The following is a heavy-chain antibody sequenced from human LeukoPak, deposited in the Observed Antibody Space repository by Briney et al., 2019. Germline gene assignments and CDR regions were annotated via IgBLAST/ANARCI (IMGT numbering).Heavy chain of an antibody. J-gene: IGHJ4*02. CDR3: ARGYSSSSGRPDY. CDR2: IYYSGST. V-gene: IGHV4-59*08. Sequence: SETLSLTCTVSGGSISSYYWSWIRQPPGKGLEWIGYIYYSGSTNYNPSLKGRVTISVGTSKKQFSLKLSSVTAADTAVYYCARGYSSSSGRPDYWGQGTLVTVSS. D-gene: IGHD6-6*01. CDR1: GGSISSYY.